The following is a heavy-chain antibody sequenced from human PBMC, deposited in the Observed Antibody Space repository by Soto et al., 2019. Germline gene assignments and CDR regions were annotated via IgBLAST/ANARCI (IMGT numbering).Heavy chain of an antibody. V-gene: IGHV4-34*01. D-gene: IGHD5-12*01. CDR2: ISHIGLT. J-gene: IGHJ4*02. CDR3: ARRGKSSGYAPDY. CDR1: GWSFNDYY. Sequence: SETLSLTCAVYGWSFNDYYWNWLRQPPGKGLECIGEISHIGLTDYNPSLKGRVTISVDTSKNQFSLRLTSVTAADTAVYYCARRGKSSGYAPDYWGQGTLVTVSS.